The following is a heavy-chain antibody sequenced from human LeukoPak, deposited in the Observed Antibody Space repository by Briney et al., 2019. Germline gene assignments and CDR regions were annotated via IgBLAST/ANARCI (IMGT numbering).Heavy chain of an antibody. CDR1: GFTFSSYS. V-gene: IGHV3-21*01. D-gene: IGHD5-24*01. CDR3: ARDCEVLGDLATIPPGFDY. CDR2: ISSSSSYI. J-gene: IGHJ4*02. Sequence: GGSLRLSCAASGFTFSSYSMNWVRQAPGKGLEWVSSISSSSSYIYYADSVKGRFTISRDNSKNTLYLQMNSLRAEDTAVYYCARDCEVLGDLATIPPGFDYWGQGTLVTVSS.